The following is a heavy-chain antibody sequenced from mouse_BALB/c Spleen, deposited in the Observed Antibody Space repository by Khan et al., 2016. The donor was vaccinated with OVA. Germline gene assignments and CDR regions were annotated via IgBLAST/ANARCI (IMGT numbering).Heavy chain of an antibody. CDR2: INTFTGEP. Sequence: QIQLVQSGPELKKPGETVKISCKAAGYTFTDYGMNWVKQAPGKGLKWMGWINTFTGEPTYADDFKGRFAFSLETSASTAYLQIINLKDEDTATYFCARRGSYAYYFAMDYWGQGTSVTVSS. V-gene: IGHV9-3-1*01. CDR1: GYTFTDYG. J-gene: IGHJ4*01. CDR3: ARRGSYAYYFAMDY. D-gene: IGHD1-1*02.